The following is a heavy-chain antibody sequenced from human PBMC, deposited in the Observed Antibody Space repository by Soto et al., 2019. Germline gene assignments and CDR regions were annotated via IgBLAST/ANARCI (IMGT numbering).Heavy chain of an antibody. Sequence: QVQLQESGPGLVKPSQTLSLTCTVSGGSISSGDYYWSWIRQPPGKGLEWIGYIYYSGSTYYNPSLKSRVTISVDTSKNQFSLKLSSVTAADTAVYYCARALERYSYGGYYFDYWGQGTLVTVSS. CDR3: ARALERYSYGGYYFDY. CDR2: IYYSGST. D-gene: IGHD5-18*01. J-gene: IGHJ4*02. V-gene: IGHV4-30-4*01. CDR1: GGSISSGDYY.